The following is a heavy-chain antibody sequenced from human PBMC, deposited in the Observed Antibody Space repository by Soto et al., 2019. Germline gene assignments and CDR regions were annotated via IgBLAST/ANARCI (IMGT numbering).Heavy chain of an antibody. CDR2: IIPILGIA. V-gene: IGHV1-69*02. CDR3: EGGPCGGDCCLDY. J-gene: IGHJ4*02. Sequence: QVQLVQSGAEVKKPGSSVKVSCKASGGTFSSYTISWVRQAPGQGLEWMGRIIPILGIANYAQKFQGRVTITADKATSTAYMELSSLRSEDTAVYYCEGGPCGGDCCLDYGGQGTLVTVSS. CDR1: GGTFSSYT. D-gene: IGHD2-21*02.